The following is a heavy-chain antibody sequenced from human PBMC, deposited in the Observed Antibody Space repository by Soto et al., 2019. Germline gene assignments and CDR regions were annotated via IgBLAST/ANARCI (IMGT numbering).Heavy chain of an antibody. CDR2: IMPFFGSG. CDR3: ARDRAGYYSHFVY. Sequence: QVYLVQSGAEVKKPGSSVKVSCKALRGTFTNYAFSWVRQAPGPGLEWMGGIMPFFGSGNYAQKFQGRINIPADESTSSVYLELTSLRSEDTAVYYCARDRAGYYSHFVYWGQGTLVTVSS. CDR1: RGTFTNYA. D-gene: IGHD3-22*01. V-gene: IGHV1-69*01. J-gene: IGHJ4*02.